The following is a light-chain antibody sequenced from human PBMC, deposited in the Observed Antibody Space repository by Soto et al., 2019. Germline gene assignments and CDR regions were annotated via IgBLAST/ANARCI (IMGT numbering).Light chain of an antibody. J-gene: IGKJ5*01. CDR3: QQRSNWPPVT. V-gene: IGKV3-11*01. Sequence: EIVLTQSPATLSLSPGERATLSCRASQSVSNYLSWYQQKPGQAPRLLIYDASNRATGIPARFSGSGSGTDFTLTISSLEPEDSALYFCQQRSNWPPVTFGQGTRLE. CDR1: QSVSNY. CDR2: DAS.